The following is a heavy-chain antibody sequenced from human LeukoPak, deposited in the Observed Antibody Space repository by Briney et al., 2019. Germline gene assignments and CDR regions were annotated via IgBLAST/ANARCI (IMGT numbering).Heavy chain of an antibody. D-gene: IGHD3-16*02. CDR1: GGSISSSSYY. J-gene: IGHJ4*02. V-gene: IGHV4-39*01. CDR3: ARQAITFGGVIVNFDY. CDR2: IYYSGST. Sequence: SETLSLTCTVSGGSISSSSYYWGWIRQTPGKGLEWIGSIYYSGSTYYNPSLKSRVTISVDTSKNQFSLKLSSVTAADTAVYYCARQAITFGGVIVNFDYWGQGTLVTVSS.